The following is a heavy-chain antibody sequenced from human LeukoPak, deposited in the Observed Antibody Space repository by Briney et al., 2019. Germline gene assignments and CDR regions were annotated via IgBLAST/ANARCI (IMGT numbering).Heavy chain of an antibody. Sequence: GGSLRLSCETSGFTFSSYGMHWVRQAPGKGLEWVAVISYDGSNKYYADSVKGRFTISRDNSKNTLYLQMNSLRAEDTAVYYCAKMSAGYCSGGSCSGAYYYGMDVWGQGTTVTVSS. CDR2: ISYDGSNK. CDR1: GFTFSSYG. D-gene: IGHD2-15*01. CDR3: AKMSAGYCSGGSCSGAYYYGMDV. J-gene: IGHJ6*02. V-gene: IGHV3-30*18.